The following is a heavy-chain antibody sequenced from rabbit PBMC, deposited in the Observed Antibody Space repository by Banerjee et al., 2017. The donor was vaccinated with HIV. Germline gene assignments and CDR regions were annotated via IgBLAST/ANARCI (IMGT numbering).Heavy chain of an antibody. Sequence: QQQLEESGGGLVKPGGTLTLTCKASGIDFSGSGCMCWVRQAPGKGLEWIACINTISGDTVYATWAKGRFTISKASWTTVTLQMTSLTAADTATYFCARYYGYGSAAYAYADLWGPGTLVTVS. CDR1: GIDFSGSGC. CDR3: ARYYGYGSAAYAYADL. D-gene: IGHD6-1*01. CDR2: INTISGDT. J-gene: IGHJ4*01. V-gene: IGHV1S45*01.